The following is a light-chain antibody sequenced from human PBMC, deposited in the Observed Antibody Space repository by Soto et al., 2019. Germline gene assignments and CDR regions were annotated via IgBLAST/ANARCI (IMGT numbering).Light chain of an antibody. V-gene: IGLV2-14*03. CDR1: SSDVGGYNF. CDR3: RSFTSNRARI. Sequence: QSALTQPASVSGSPGQSITISCTGTSSDVGGYNFVSWYQQHPGHAPKLIIYDVTNRPSGVSDRFSGSKSGNPASLTISGLQAEDEAHYHCRSFTSNRARIFGGGTKVTVL. CDR2: DVT. J-gene: IGLJ2*01.